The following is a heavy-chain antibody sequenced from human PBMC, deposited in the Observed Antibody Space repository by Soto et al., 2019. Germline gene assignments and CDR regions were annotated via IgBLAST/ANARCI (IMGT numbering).Heavy chain of an antibody. CDR3: ARERKLLWFGPLDY. CDR1: GFTVSSNY. D-gene: IGHD3-10*01. J-gene: IGHJ4*02. V-gene: IGHV3-53*04. CDR2: IYSGGST. Sequence: GGSLRLSCAASGFTVSSNYMSWVRQAPGKGLEWVSVIYSGGSTYYAASVKGRFTISRHNSKNTLYLQMNSLRAEDTAVYYCARERKLLWFGPLDYWGQGTLVTVSS.